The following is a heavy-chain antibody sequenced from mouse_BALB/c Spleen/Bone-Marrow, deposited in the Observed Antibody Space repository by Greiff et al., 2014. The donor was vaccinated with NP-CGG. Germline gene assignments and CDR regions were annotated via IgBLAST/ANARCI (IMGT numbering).Heavy chain of an antibody. CDR3: ARFYGYDGMDY. Sequence: QVQLQQSGAELARPGASVKLSCKASGYTFTSYWMQWVKQRPGQGLEWIGAIYPGDGDTRYTQKFKGKATLTADKSSSTAYMQLSSLASEAAAVYYCARFYGYDGMDYWGQGTSVTVSS. D-gene: IGHD2-2*01. CDR1: GYTFTSYW. J-gene: IGHJ4*01. CDR2: IYPGDGDT. V-gene: IGHV1-87*01.